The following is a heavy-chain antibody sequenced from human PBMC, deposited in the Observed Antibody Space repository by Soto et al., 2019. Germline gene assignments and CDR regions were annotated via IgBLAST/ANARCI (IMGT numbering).Heavy chain of an antibody. Sequence: GGSLRLSCAASGFTFSSYAMSWVRQAPGKGLEWVSAISGSGGSTYYADSVKGRFTISRDNSKNTLYLQMNSLRAEDTAVYYCAKFPNYDFWSRTERNWFDPWGQGTLVTVSS. CDR2: ISGSGGST. CDR3: AKFPNYDFWSRTERNWFDP. V-gene: IGHV3-23*01. J-gene: IGHJ5*02. D-gene: IGHD3-3*01. CDR1: GFTFSSYA.